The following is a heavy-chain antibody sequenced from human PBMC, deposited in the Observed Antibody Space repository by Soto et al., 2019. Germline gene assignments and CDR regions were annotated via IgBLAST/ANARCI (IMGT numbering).Heavy chain of an antibody. CDR2: INPNSGGT. V-gene: IGHV1-2*04. CDR3: ARGEEVYGSGSYFGYYYYGMDV. Sequence: ASVKVSCKASGYNFTGYYMHWVRQAPGQGLEWMGWINPNSGGTNYAQKFQGWVTMTRDTSISTAYMELSRLRSDDTAVYYCARGEEVYGSGSYFGYYYYGMDVWGQGTTVTVSS. CDR1: GYNFTGYY. J-gene: IGHJ6*02. D-gene: IGHD3-10*01.